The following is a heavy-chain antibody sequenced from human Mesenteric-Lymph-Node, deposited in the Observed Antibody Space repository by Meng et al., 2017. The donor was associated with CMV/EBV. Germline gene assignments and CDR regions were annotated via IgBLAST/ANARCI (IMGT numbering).Heavy chain of an antibody. J-gene: IGHJ5*02. CDR1: GGTFSSSA. V-gene: IGHV1-69*10. D-gene: IGHD2-15*01. CDR2: IIPILGIA. CDR3: ARDKGGGFDP. Sequence: SCKASGGTFSSSAISWVRQAPGHGLEWMGGIIPILGIANYAQKFQGRVTITADKSTSTAYMELSSLRSEDTAVYYCARDKGGGFDPWGQGTLVTVSS.